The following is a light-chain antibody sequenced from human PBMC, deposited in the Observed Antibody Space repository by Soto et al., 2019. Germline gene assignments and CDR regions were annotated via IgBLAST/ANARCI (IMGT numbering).Light chain of an antibody. CDR2: GNS. V-gene: IGLV1-40*01. Sequence: QSVLTQPPSVSGAPGQRVTIYCTGSTSNIGAVYDVHWYQQLPGTAPKLLIYGNSNRPSGVPDRFSGSKSGTSASLAITGLQAEDVADYYCQSYDSSLYVVFGGGTTLTVL. J-gene: IGLJ2*01. CDR3: QSYDSSLYVV. CDR1: TSNIGAVYD.